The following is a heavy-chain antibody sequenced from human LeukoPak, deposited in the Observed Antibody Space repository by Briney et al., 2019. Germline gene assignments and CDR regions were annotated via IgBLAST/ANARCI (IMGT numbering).Heavy chain of an antibody. D-gene: IGHD1-26*01. CDR1: GYSISSGYY. CDR2: IYHSGST. Sequence: SETLSLTCTVSGYSISSGYYWGWIRQPPGKGLEWIGSIYHSGSTYYNPSLKSRVTISVDTSKNQFSLKLSSVTAADTAVYYCAREPQKRQVGATGAQGAFDIWGQGTMVTVSS. V-gene: IGHV4-38-2*02. CDR3: AREPQKRQVGATGAQGAFDI. J-gene: IGHJ3*02.